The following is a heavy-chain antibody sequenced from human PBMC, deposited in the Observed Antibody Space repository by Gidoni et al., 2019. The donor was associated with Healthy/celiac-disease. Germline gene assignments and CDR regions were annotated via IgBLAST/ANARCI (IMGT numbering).Heavy chain of an antibody. J-gene: IGHJ4*02. D-gene: IGHD3-22*01. Sequence: EVQLVESGGGLVQPGGSLRLSCAASGFTFSSYAMHWVRQAPGKGLEYVSAISSNGGSTYYANSVKGRFTISRDNSKNTLYLQMGSLRAEDMAVYYCARTDARYYYDSSGYNDYWGQGTLVTVSS. CDR3: ARTDARYYYDSSGYNDY. CDR1: GFTFSSYA. CDR2: ISSNGGST. V-gene: IGHV3-64*01.